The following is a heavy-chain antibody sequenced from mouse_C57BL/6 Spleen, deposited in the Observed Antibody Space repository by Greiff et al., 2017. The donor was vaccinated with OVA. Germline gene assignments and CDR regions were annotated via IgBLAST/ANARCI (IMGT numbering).Heavy chain of an antibody. CDR1: GYTFTNYW. CDR2: IYPGGGYT. J-gene: IGHJ2*01. V-gene: IGHV1-63*01. Sequence: VKLMESGAELVRPGTSVKMSCKASGYTFTNYWIGWAKQRPGHGLEWIGDIYPGGGYTNYNEKFKGKATLTADKSSSTAYMQFSSLTSEDSAIYYCARYDGYYVFDYWGQGTTLTVSS. D-gene: IGHD2-3*01. CDR3: ARYDGYYVFDY.